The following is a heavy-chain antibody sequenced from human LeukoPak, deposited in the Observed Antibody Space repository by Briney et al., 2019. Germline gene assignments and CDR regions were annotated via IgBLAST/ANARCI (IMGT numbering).Heavy chain of an antibody. D-gene: IGHD6-13*01. V-gene: IGHV4-61*02. CDR1: GGSISSGSYY. J-gene: IGHJ5*02. CDR2: IYTSGST. CDR3: ARDTKGSWYWFDP. Sequence: SETLSLTCTVSGGSISSGSYYWSWIRQPAGKGLEWIGRIYTSGSTNYNPSLKSRVTISVDTSKNQFSLKLSSVTAADTAVYYCARDTKGSWYWFDPWGQGTLVTVSS.